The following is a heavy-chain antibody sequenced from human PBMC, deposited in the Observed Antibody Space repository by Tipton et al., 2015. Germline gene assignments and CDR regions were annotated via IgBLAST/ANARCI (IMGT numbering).Heavy chain of an antibody. CDR2: ISYDGGDE. V-gene: IGHV3-30*01. D-gene: IGHD4-23*01. Sequence: SLRLSCAASGFTFSSSVMHWVRQAPGKGLEWVATISYDGGDEYYADSVKGRFTISRDNAKNSLYLQMDSVRPEDTALYYCAKDFYGGNSGIQLDYWGQGTQVTVSS. J-gene: IGHJ4*02. CDR3: AKDFYGGNSGIQLDY. CDR1: GFTFSSSV.